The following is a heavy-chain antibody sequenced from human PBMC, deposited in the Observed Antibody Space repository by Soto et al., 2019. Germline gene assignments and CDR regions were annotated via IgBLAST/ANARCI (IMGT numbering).Heavy chain of an antibody. D-gene: IGHD6-13*01. J-gene: IGHJ4*02. CDR1: GGSFSGYY. CDR3: ARKDGTSWYCAY. CDR2: INHRGST. Sequence: QVQLQQWGAGLLKPSETLSLTCAVYGGSFSGYYWNWIRQPPGKGLEWIGEINHRGSTNHNPSLMSRVPHALDTSKNQFSLKLPSVTAADTAVYFCARKDGTSWYCAYWGQGTLVTVSS. V-gene: IGHV4-34*01.